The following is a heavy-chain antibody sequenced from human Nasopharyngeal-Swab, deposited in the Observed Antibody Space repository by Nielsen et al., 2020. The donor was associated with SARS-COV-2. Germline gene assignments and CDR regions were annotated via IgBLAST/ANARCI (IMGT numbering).Heavy chain of an antibody. Sequence: GSLRLSCTVSGGSISSYYWSWIRQPPGKGLEWIGYIYYSGRTNYNPSLKSRITISVDTSKNQFSLKLSSVTAADTAVYYCARRQPTMPYSSSSGDAFDIWGQGTMVTVSS. CDR1: GGSISSYY. D-gene: IGHD6-6*01. CDR2: IYYSGRT. J-gene: IGHJ3*02. V-gene: IGHV4-59*12. CDR3: ARRQPTMPYSSSSGDAFDI.